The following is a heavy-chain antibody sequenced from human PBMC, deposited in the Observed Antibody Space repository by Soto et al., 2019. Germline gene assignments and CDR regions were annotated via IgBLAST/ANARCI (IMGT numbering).Heavy chain of an antibody. CDR2: ISSSSSYI. CDR1: GFTFSSYS. V-gene: IGHV3-21*01. Sequence: GGSLRLSCAASGFTFSSYSMNWVRQAPGKGLEWVSSISSSSSYIYYADSVKGRFTISRDNAKNSLYLQMNSLRAEDTAVYYCARVKNYIWGSYRNDALDIWGQGTMVTV. CDR3: ARVKNYIWGSYRNDALDI. D-gene: IGHD3-16*02. J-gene: IGHJ3*02.